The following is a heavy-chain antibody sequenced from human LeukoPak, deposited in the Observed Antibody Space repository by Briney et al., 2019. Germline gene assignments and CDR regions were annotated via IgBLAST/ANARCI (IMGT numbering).Heavy chain of an antibody. CDR3: ARAVYSGSYHVGESDY. D-gene: IGHD1-26*01. CDR2: IHSGGTT. V-gene: IGHV3-53*01. Sequence: GGSLRLSCAASGFTFSSYAMHWVRQAPGKGLEWVSVIHSGGTTNYADSVKGRFTISRDNSKNTLYIQMNSLRAEDTAVYYCARAVYSGSYHVGESDYWGQGTLVTVSS. CDR1: GFTFSSYA. J-gene: IGHJ4*02.